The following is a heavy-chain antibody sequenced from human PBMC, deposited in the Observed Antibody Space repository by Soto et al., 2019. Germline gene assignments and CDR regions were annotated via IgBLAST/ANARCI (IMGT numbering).Heavy chain of an antibody. D-gene: IGHD2-8*02. J-gene: IGHJ4*02. Sequence: PSETLSLTCTVSGGSISSGGYYWSWIRQHPGKALEWIGYIYYSGSTYYNPSLKSRVTISLDTPKNQFSLKLSSVTAADTAVYYCARDKITGLFDYWGQGTLVTV. V-gene: IGHV4-31*03. CDR1: GGSISSGGYY. CDR2: IYYSGST. CDR3: ARDKITGLFDY.